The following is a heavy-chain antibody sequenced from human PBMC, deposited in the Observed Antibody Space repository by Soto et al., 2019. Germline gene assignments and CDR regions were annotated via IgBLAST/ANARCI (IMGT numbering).Heavy chain of an antibody. Sequence: QVQLVESGGGVVQPGRSLRLSCAASGFTFSSYGMHWVRQAPGKGLEWVAVIWYDGSNKYYADSVKGRFTTSRDNSKNTLYLQMNSLRAEDTAVYYCARDWGVGAPLDYWGQGTLVTVSS. CDR2: IWYDGSNK. V-gene: IGHV3-33*01. J-gene: IGHJ4*02. D-gene: IGHD1-26*01. CDR1: GFTFSSYG. CDR3: ARDWGVGAPLDY.